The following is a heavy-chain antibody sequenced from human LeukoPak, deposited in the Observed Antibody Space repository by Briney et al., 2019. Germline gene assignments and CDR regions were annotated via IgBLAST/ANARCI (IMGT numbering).Heavy chain of an antibody. CDR3: ARAGTTLWYFDL. J-gene: IGHJ2*01. D-gene: IGHD1-14*01. V-gene: IGHV3-43*01. CDR1: GFTFDDYT. Sequence: QSGGSLRLSCAASGFTFDDYTMHWVRHAPGKGLEWVSLISWDGGSTYYADSVKGRFTISRDNSKNSLYLQMNSLRTEDTALYYCARAGTTLWYFDLWGRGTLVTVSS. CDR2: ISWDGGST.